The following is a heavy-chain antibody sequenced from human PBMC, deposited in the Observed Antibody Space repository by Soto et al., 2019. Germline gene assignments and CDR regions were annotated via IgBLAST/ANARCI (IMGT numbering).Heavy chain of an antibody. V-gene: IGHV1-18*01. CDR3: ARDTPKWETRYFDY. CDR1: GYTFTSYG. D-gene: IGHD1-26*01. Sequence: ASVKVSCKASGYTFTSYGISWVRQAPGQGLEWMGWISAYNGNTNYAQKLQGRVTMTTDTSTSTAHMELRSLRSDDTAVYYCARDTPKWETRYFDYWGQGTLVTVSS. CDR2: ISAYNGNT. J-gene: IGHJ4*02.